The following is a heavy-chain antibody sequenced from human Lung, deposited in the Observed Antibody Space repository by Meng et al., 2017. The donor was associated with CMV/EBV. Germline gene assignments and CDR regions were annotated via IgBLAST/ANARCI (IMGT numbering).Heavy chain of an antibody. D-gene: IGHD4-11*01. Sequence: SETLSLTCTASGYSISSGYYWGWIRQPPGKGLEWIGSICHSGSTYYNQSLKSRVTISVDTSKNQFSLQVSSVTAADTAVYHCARSPSTVFWFDPWGQGTLVTVSS. CDR1: GYSISSGYY. CDR3: ARSPSTVFWFDP. CDR2: ICHSGST. V-gene: IGHV4-38-2*02. J-gene: IGHJ5*02.